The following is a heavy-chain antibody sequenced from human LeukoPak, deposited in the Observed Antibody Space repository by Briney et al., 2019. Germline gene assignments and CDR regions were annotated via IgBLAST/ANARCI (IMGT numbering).Heavy chain of an antibody. CDR3: ARAFRGFDP. CDR1: GGSFSGYY. Sequence: PSETLSLTCAVYGGSFSGYYWSWIRQPPGKGLEWIGEINNSGSTNYNPSLKSRVTISVDTSKNQFSLKLSSVTAADTAVYYCARAFRGFDPWGQGTLVTVSS. V-gene: IGHV4-34*01. J-gene: IGHJ5*02. CDR2: INNSGST.